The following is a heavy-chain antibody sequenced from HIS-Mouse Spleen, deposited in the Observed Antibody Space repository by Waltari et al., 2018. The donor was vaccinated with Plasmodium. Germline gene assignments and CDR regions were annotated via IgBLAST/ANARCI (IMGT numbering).Heavy chain of an antibody. V-gene: IGHV4-39*01. CDR2: IYYRGST. J-gene: IGHJ4*02. CDR3: ARRGGSYYYFDY. Sequence: QLQLQESGPGLVKPSETLSLTCTVSGGSISSSSYYWGWIRQPPGKGLEWIGSIYYRGSTYNNPSLKRRVTISVDTPKTQFSLKLSSVTAADTAVYYCARRGGSYYYFDYWGQGTLVTVSS. CDR1: GGSISSSSYY. D-gene: IGHD1-26*01.